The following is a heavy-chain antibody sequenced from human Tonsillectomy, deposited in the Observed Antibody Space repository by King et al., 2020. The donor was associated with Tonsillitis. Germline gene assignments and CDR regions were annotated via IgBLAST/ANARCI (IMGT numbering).Heavy chain of an antibody. D-gene: IGHD2-2*01. J-gene: IGHJ6*02. Sequence: VQLVESGGGLVQPGGSLRLSCAASGFTFSSYWMSWVRQAPGKGLEWVANIKQDGSEKYYVDSVKGRFTISRDNAKNSLYLQMNSLIAEDTAVYYCASECLVPAAKCPYSGMAVWGQGTTVTVSS. CDR1: GFTFSSYW. CDR3: ASECLVPAAKCPYSGMAV. CDR2: IKQDGSEK. V-gene: IGHV3-7*03.